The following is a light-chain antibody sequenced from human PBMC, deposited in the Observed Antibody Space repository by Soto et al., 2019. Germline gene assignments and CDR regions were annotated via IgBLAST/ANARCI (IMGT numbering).Light chain of an antibody. V-gene: IGLV8-61*01. CDR3: VLYVGSGTHGV. Sequence: QAVVTQEASFSVSPGGTVTLTCGLTSGSVSTRNSPSWYQQIPGQAPRTLIYNTNTRSSGVPDRFSGSILGNKAALTITGAQAEDESDYYCVLYVGSGTHGVFGGGTKVTVL. CDR1: SGSVSTRNS. CDR2: NTN. J-gene: IGLJ3*02.